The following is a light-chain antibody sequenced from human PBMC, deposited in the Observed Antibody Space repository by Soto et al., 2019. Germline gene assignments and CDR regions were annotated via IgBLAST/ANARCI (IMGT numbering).Light chain of an antibody. V-gene: IGKV1-8*01. CDR2: AAS. Sequence: IQMTQSPSSVSASVGDRVTITCRASQGISSYLAWYQQKPGEAPKLLIYAASTLQSGVPSRFSGSGSGTDFTLTISCLQSEDFATYYCQQYYSYPLTFGGGTKVDIK. CDR1: QGISSY. J-gene: IGKJ4*01. CDR3: QQYYSYPLT.